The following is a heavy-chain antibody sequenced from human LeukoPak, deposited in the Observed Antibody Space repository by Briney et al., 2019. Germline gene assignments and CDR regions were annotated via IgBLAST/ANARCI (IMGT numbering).Heavy chain of an antibody. CDR1: GSTFSSYG. V-gene: IGHV3-30*18. Sequence: GGSLRLSCVVSGSTFSSYGMHWVRQAPGKGLEWVAVISDDGSNKYYADSVKGRFTISRDNSKNTLYLQMNSLRAEDTAVYYCAKRGYYYDSSGYYSRTYFDYWGQGTLVTVSS. D-gene: IGHD3-22*01. J-gene: IGHJ4*02. CDR2: ISDDGSNK. CDR3: AKRGYYYDSSGYYSRTYFDY.